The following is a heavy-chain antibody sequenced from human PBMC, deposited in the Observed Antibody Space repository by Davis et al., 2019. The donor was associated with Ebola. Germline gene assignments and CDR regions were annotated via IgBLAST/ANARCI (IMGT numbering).Heavy chain of an antibody. J-gene: IGHJ4*02. CDR1: GFTFSNAW. Sequence: GESLKISCAASGFTFSNAWMSWVRQAPGKGLEWVGRIKSKTDGGTTDYAAPVKGRFTISRDDSKNTLYLQMNSLRAEDTAVYYCASSPRTIDYWGQGTLVTVSS. V-gene: IGHV3-15*01. CDR2: IKSKTDGGTT. CDR3: ASSPRTIDY. D-gene: IGHD1-14*01.